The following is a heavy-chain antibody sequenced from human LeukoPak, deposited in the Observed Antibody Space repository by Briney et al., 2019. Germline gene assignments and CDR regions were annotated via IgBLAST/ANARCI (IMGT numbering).Heavy chain of an antibody. D-gene: IGHD3-10*01. J-gene: IGHJ2*01. V-gene: IGHV3-13*01. CDR2: IGTAGDT. CDR1: GFTFSSYD. CDR3: ARDRPSGGSGTAGWYFDL. Sequence: PGGSLRLSCAASGFTFSSYDMHWVRQATGKGLEWVSAIGTAGDTYYPGSVKGRFTISRENAKNSLYLQMNSLRAGDTAVYYCARDRPSGGSGTAGWYFDLWGRGTLVTVSS.